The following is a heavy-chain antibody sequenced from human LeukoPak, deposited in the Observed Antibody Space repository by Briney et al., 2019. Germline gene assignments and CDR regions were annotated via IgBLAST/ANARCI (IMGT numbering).Heavy chain of an antibody. CDR2: ISGSGGST. CDR1: GFTFSSYA. D-gene: IGHD6-19*01. J-gene: IGHJ4*02. CDR3: AKAQWLVRGYFDY. V-gene: IGHV3-23*01. Sequence: GGSLRLSCAASGFTFSSYAMSWVRQAPGKGLEWVSAISGSGGSTYYADSVKGRFTISRDNSKNTLCLQMNSLRAEDTAVYYCAKAQWLVRGYFDYWGQGTLVTVSS.